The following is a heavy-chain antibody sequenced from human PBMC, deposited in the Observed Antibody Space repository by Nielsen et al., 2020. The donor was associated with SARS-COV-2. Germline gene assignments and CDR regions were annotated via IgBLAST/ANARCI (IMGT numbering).Heavy chain of an antibody. D-gene: IGHD3-10*01. Sequence: VSVKVSCKASGYTFTAHSIHWVRQAPGQGLEWMGRINPNSGGTNYAQKFQGRDTMTGDTSINIAYMELSRLRSDDTAVYYCTRAFRRPPYDGMDVWGQGTTVTVSS. CDR2: INPNSGGT. CDR1: GYTFTAHS. CDR3: TRAFRRPPYDGMDV. J-gene: IGHJ6*02. V-gene: IGHV1-2*06.